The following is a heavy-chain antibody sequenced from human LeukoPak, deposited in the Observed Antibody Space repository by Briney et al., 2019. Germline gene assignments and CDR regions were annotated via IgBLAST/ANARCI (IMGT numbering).Heavy chain of an antibody. D-gene: IGHD3-22*01. CDR3: AKLSRGYYDSSGYFDY. CDR2: ISGSGGST. V-gene: IGHV3-23*01. CDR1: GFTFSSYA. J-gene: IGHJ4*02. Sequence: GGSLRLSCAASGFTFSSYAMSWVRQAPGKGLEWVSAISGSGGSTYYADSVKGRFTISRDNSKNTLYLQMNSLRAEDTAVYYCAKLSRGYYDSSGYFDYWGQGTLVTVSS.